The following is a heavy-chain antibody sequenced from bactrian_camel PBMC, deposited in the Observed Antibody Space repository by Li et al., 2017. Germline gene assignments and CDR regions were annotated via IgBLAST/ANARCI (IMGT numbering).Heavy chain of an antibody. V-gene: IGHV3S40*01. J-gene: IGHJ4*01. Sequence: VQLVESGGDSVQAGGSLRLSCAASGYAISSGCLGWFRQAPGNEREGVARIGPGSDSTWYADSVKGRFTVPHDNAKSAVYLQMYSLKPDDTAMYFCAAAFIRAGLCPSSPGLYVHWGQGTQVTVS. CDR1: GYAISSGC. CDR2: IGPGSDST. CDR3: AAAFIRAGLCPSSPGLYVH. D-gene: IGHD1*01.